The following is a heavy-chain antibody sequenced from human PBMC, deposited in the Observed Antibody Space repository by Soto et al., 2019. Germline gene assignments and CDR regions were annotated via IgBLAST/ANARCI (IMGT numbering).Heavy chain of an antibody. J-gene: IGHJ4*02. V-gene: IGHV4-59*08. CDR1: GGSISSYY. Sequence: QVQLQESGPGLARPSETLSLTCTVSGGSISSYYWSWIRQPPGKGLEWIGYIYYSGSANSNPSRKXRVTISADTSKNQFSLKLSSAPAADTAVYYCARNYGGNVDYWGQGTLVTVSS. CDR3: ARNYGGNVDY. D-gene: IGHD4-17*01. CDR2: IYYSGSA.